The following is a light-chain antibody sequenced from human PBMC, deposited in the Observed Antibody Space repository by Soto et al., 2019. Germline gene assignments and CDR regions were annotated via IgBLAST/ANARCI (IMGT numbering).Light chain of an antibody. V-gene: IGKV3-20*01. CDR3: QQYGSSLFT. J-gene: IGKJ3*01. CDR2: GTS. CDR1: QSVSSKY. Sequence: DIVLTQSPGTLSFSPGERATLSCRASQSVSSKYLAWYHQKPGQPPRVLIYGTSIRATGIPERFSGGGSGTDFTLTITRLEPEDFAVYYCQQYGSSLFTFGHGTKVDFK.